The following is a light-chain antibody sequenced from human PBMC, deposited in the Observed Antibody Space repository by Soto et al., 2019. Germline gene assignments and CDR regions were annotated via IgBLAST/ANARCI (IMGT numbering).Light chain of an antibody. J-gene: IGLJ2*01. CDR3: QSYDSSLVV. V-gene: IGLV1-40*01. Sequence: QSVLTQPPSVSGAPGQRVTISCTGSSSNIGAGYDVHWYQQLPGTAPKLIISGNNNRPSGFPDRFSGSTSGTSASLAITGLQAEDESHYYCQSYDSSLVVFGGGTKVTVL. CDR1: SSNIGAGYD. CDR2: GNN.